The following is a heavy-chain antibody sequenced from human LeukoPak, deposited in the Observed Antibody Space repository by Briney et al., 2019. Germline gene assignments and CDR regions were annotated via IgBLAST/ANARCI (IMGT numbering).Heavy chain of an antibody. D-gene: IGHD1-26*01. CDR3: ASGSYYNDY. V-gene: IGHV3-74*01. CDR2: INSDGSST. CDR1: GLTFSKYW. J-gene: IGHJ4*02. Sequence: PGGSLRLSCAASGLTFSKYWMHWVRQAPGKGLVWVSHINSDGSSTAYADSVKGRFTISRGNAKNTLYLQMNSLRADDTAVYYCASGSYYNDYWGQGTLVTVSP.